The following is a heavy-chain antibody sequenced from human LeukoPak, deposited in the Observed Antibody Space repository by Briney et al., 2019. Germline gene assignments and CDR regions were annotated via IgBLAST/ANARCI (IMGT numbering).Heavy chain of an antibody. V-gene: IGHV5-51*01. Sequence: GESLKISCKGSGYSFTNSWIGWVRQMPGKGLEWMGFIYPGDSNTRYSPSFQGQVTISADKSISTAYLQWSSLKASDTAMYYCARLPPGIAAAGLDPWGQGTLVTVSS. J-gene: IGHJ5*02. CDR2: IYPGDSNT. CDR1: GYSFTNSW. CDR3: ARLPPGIAAAGLDP. D-gene: IGHD6-13*01.